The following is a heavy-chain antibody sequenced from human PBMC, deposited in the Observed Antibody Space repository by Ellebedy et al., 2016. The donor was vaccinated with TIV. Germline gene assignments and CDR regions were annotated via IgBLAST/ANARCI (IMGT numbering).Heavy chain of an antibody. CDR2: INSGGVKT. V-gene: IGHV3-23*01. CDR1: GFTFSGYA. J-gene: IGHJ6*02. D-gene: IGHD4-17*01. CDR3: AKHKVFGDSKWEVDV. Sequence: GESLKISCAASGFTFSGYAMSWVRQAPGKGLEWVSGINSGGVKTYYADSVKGRFTISRDNSKNMLHLQMNSLRAEDTAEYYCAKHKVFGDSKWEVDVWGQGTTVTVSS.